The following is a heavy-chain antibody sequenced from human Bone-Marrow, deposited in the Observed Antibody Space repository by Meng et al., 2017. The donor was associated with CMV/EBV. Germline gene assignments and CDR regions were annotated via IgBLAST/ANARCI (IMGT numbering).Heavy chain of an antibody. Sequence: GESLKISCAASGFTFSSYWMHWVRQAPGKGLVWVSRINSDGSSTSYADSVKGRFTISRDNAKNTLYLQMNSLRAEDTAVYYCARVGNYGSVFEYWGQGKLVNVSS. CDR3: ARVGNYGSVFEY. V-gene: IGHV3-74*01. D-gene: IGHD3-10*01. J-gene: IGHJ4*02. CDR2: INSDGSST. CDR1: GFTFSSYW.